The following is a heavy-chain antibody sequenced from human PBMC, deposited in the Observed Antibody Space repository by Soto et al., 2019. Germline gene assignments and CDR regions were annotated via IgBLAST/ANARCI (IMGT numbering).Heavy chain of an antibody. J-gene: IGHJ5*02. D-gene: IGHD4-4*01. Sequence: SVKVSCKASGFTFTSSAMQWVRQARGQRLEWIGWIVVGSGNTNYAQKFQERVTITRDMSTSTAYMELSSLRSEDTAVYYCARQSRDFTVSQRGDWFDPWGQGTLVTVSS. CDR3: ARQSRDFTVSQRGDWFDP. CDR2: IVVGSGNT. CDR1: GFTFTSSA. V-gene: IGHV1-58*02.